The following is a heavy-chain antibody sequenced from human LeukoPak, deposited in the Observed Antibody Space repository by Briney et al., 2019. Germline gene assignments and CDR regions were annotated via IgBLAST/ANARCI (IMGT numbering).Heavy chain of an antibody. Sequence: GGSLRLSCAASGFTFSSYSMNWVRQAPGKGLEWVSSISSSSSYIYYADSVKGRFTISRDNAKNSLYLQMNSLRAEDTAVFYCAIHYYDSSRHLDSWGQGTLVTVSS. V-gene: IGHV3-21*04. CDR1: GFTFSSYS. J-gene: IGHJ4*02. CDR2: ISSSSSYI. D-gene: IGHD3-22*01. CDR3: AIHYYDSSRHLDS.